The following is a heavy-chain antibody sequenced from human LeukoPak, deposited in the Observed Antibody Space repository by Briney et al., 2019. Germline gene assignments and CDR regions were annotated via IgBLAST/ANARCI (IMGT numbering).Heavy chain of an antibody. J-gene: IGHJ6*03. D-gene: IGHD3-9*01. CDR3: ARDRPYYDTYGGYYYYYMDV. Sequence: SETLSLTRAASGGSIFSSNWWSWVRQPPGKGQEWIGQIFHSGSTSYSPSLKSRVTISVDTSRNQFSLKLSSVTAADTAVYYCARDRPYYDTYGGYYYYYMDVWGKGTTVTVSS. CDR1: GGSIFSSNW. CDR2: IFHSGST. V-gene: IGHV4-4*02.